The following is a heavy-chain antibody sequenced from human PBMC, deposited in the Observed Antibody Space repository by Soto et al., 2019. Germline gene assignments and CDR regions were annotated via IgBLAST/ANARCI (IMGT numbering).Heavy chain of an antibody. CDR2: ISSSGSTI. CDR1: GFTFSSYE. J-gene: IGHJ6*02. D-gene: IGHD3-22*01. V-gene: IGHV3-48*03. Sequence: GGSLRLSCAASGFTFSSYEMNWVRQAPGKGLEWVSYISSSGSTIYYADSVKGRFTISRDNAKNSLYLQMNSLRAEDTAVYYCARGHNPDDSSGYFRIGLDGMDVWGQGTTVTVSS. CDR3: ARGHNPDDSSGYFRIGLDGMDV.